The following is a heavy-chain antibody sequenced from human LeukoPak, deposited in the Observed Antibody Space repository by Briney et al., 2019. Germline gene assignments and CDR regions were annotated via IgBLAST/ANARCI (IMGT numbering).Heavy chain of an antibody. Sequence: GGSLRLSCASSGFSFGSYAMSWVRQAPGKGLEWVSSISGSGGSTYYADSVKGRFTISRDNSKNTLYLQMNSLRAEDTAVYYCAKDRVAVAAPGYFDHWGQGTLVTVSS. V-gene: IGHV3-23*01. D-gene: IGHD6-19*01. CDR2: ISGSGGST. J-gene: IGHJ4*02. CDR1: GFSFGSYA. CDR3: AKDRVAVAAPGYFDH.